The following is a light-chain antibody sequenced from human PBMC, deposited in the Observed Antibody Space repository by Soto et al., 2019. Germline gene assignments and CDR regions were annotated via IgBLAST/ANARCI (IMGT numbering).Light chain of an antibody. CDR3: MQALQTIT. Sequence: DIVMTQSPLSLPVTPGEPASISCRSSQSLLHSNGYNYLDWYLQKPGQSPQLLIYLGSNRASGVPDRLSGSGSGTAFTLKISRVEADDVGIYYCMQALQTITFGQGTRLEMK. CDR1: QSLLHSNGYNY. J-gene: IGKJ5*01. CDR2: LGS. V-gene: IGKV2-28*01.